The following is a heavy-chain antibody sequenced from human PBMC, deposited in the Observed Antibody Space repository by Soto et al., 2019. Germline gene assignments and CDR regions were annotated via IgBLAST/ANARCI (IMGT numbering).Heavy chain of an antibody. V-gene: IGHV4-38-2*02. CDR3: AREKVGTTFFDN. Sequence: PSETLSLTCNVSGFAISRGYYWSWVRQTPGKGLEWIGSIYLSVSSYHNPSLETRLTLSIDTSKNQFTLKLASVTAADTALYYCAREKVGTTFFDNWGQGTQVTVSS. J-gene: IGHJ4*02. CDR2: IYLSVSS. CDR1: GFAISRGYY. D-gene: IGHD1-1*01.